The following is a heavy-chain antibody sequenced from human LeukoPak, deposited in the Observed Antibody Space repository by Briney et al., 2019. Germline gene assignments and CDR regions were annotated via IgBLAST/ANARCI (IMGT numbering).Heavy chain of an antibody. J-gene: IGHJ6*02. V-gene: IGHV4-34*01. Sequence: SETLSLTCAVYGGSFSGYCWSWNRQPPGKGLEWIGEINHSGSTNYNPSLKSRVTISVDTSKNQFSLKLSSVTAADTAVYYCARNPFYYYYYGMDVWGQGTTVTVSS. CDR2: INHSGST. CDR3: ARNPFYYYYYGMDV. CDR1: GGSFSGYC.